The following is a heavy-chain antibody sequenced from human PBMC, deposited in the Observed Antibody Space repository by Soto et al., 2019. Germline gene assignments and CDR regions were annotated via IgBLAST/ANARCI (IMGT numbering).Heavy chain of an antibody. CDR2: FNPEDGET. J-gene: IGHJ4*02. Sequence: ASVKVSCKVSGYTLTELSMHWVRQAPGKGLEWMGGFNPEDGETNYAQKFQGRVTMTADTSTGTAYMELSSLRSEDTAVYYCATEWLSNRKSDYWGQGTLVTVSS. CDR3: ATEWLSNRKSDY. CDR1: GYTLTELS. V-gene: IGHV1-24*01. D-gene: IGHD3-22*01.